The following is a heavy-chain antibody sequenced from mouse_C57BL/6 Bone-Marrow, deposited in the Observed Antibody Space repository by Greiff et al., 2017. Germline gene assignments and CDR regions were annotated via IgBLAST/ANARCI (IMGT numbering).Heavy chain of an antibody. CDR1: GFTFSDAW. D-gene: IGHD1-1*01. Sequence: EVKLVESGGGLVQPGGSMKLSCAASGFTFSDAWMDWVRQSPEKGLEWVAEIRNKANNHATYYAESVKGRFTISRDNSKSSVYLQMNSLRAEDTGIYYCTGTTVVSWYFDVWGTGTTVTVSS. CDR3: TGTTVVSWYFDV. J-gene: IGHJ1*03. V-gene: IGHV6-6*01. CDR2: IRNKANNHAT.